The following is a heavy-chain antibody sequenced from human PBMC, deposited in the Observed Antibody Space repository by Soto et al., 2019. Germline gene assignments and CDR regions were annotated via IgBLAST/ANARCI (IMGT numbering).Heavy chain of an antibody. V-gene: IGHV1-69*08. CDR3: AFSGWKHGPRHQWTDD. Sequence: QVQLAQSGAEVKKPGSWGKVSCKPSGATFNVFYMRGVRHAPGQGLEWMGRVLPILRTADYAQRLQGRLTGTADKSRSRGHMELCILRADQTALDSCAFSGWKHGPRHQWTDDWGKGTTVIVSS. CDR2: VLPILRTA. CDR1: GATFNVFY. D-gene: IGHD6-19*01. J-gene: IGHJ6*04.